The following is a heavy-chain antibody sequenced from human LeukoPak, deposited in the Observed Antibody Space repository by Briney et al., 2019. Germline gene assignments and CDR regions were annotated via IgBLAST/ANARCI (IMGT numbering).Heavy chain of an antibody. D-gene: IGHD3-22*01. Sequence: SETLSLTCSVSGGSISSSSSYWGWIRQPPGKGLEWIGSIYYSGSTYYNPSLKSRVTISVDTSKNQFSLKLSSVTAADTAVYYCARVRDDSSGYYEYYFDYWGQGTLVTVSS. CDR2: IYYSGST. J-gene: IGHJ4*02. CDR1: GGSISSSSSY. V-gene: IGHV4-39*07. CDR3: ARVRDDSSGYYEYYFDY.